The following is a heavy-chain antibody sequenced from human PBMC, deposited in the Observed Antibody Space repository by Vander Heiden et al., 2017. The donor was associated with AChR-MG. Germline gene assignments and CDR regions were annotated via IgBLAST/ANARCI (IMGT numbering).Heavy chain of an antibody. CDR2: ISGSGGST. CDR1: GFTFSSYA. Sequence: EVQLLESGGGLVQPGGSLRLSCAASGFTFSSYAISWVRQAPGKGLEWVSAISGSGGSTYYADSVKGRFTISRDNSKNTLYLQMNSLRAEDTAVYYCAKTKYYYDSSGFYYFDYWGQGTLVTVSS. CDR3: AKTKYYYDSSGFYYFDY. V-gene: IGHV3-23*01. J-gene: IGHJ4*02. D-gene: IGHD3-22*01.